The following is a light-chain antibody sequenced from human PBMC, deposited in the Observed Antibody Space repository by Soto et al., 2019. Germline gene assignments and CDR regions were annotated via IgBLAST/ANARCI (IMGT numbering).Light chain of an antibody. CDR3: QQYNSYQWT. Sequence: DIKMTQSPSTLSASVGDRVTIACRASQSISSWLAWYQQKPGKAPNLLIYDASNLESGVPSRFSGSGSGTEFTLTISSLQPDDFANYYCQQYNSYQWTFGQGTKVDIK. CDR2: DAS. V-gene: IGKV1-5*01. J-gene: IGKJ1*01. CDR1: QSISSW.